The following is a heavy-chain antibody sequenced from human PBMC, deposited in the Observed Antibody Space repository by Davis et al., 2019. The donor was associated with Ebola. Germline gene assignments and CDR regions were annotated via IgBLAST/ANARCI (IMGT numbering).Heavy chain of an antibody. Sequence: GESLKISCAASGFTFSSYWMSWVRQAPGKGLEWVSAISGSGGSTYYADSVKGRFTISRDNSKNTLYLQMNSLRAEDTAVYYCARTRGDIVVVPAAPRYYYGMDVWGQGTTVTVSS. D-gene: IGHD2-2*01. V-gene: IGHV3-23*01. CDR3: ARTRGDIVVVPAAPRYYYGMDV. J-gene: IGHJ6*02. CDR1: GFTFSSYW. CDR2: ISGSGGST.